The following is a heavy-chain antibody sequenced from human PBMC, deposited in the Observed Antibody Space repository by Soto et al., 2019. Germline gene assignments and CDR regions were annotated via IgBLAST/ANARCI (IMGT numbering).Heavy chain of an antibody. J-gene: IGHJ4*02. CDR2: TKNKANSYTT. CDR1: GFTFSDRY. Sequence: GGSLRLSCAASGFTFSDRYMDWVSQAPGKGLEWVGRTKNKANSYTTEYAASVKGRFTISRDDSRNSVYLQMNSLKTDDTAVYYCTIEGAYPGPDFDYWGQGTLVTVSS. V-gene: IGHV3-72*01. CDR3: TIEGAYPGPDFDY. D-gene: IGHD3-16*01.